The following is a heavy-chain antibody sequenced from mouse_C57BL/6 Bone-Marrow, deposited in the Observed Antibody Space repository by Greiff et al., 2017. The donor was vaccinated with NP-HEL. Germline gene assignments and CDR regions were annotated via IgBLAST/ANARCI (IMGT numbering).Heavy chain of an antibody. D-gene: IGHD1-1*01. Sequence: QVQLQQPGAELVKPGASVKLSCKASGYTFTSYWMHWVKQRPGRGLEWIGRIDPNSGGTKYNEEFKSKATLTVDKPSSTAYMQLSSLTSEDSAVYYCARGRRDYYGSSPWFAYWGQGTLVTVSA. CDR3: ARGRRDYYGSSPWFAY. CDR2: IDPNSGGT. V-gene: IGHV1-72*01. J-gene: IGHJ3*01. CDR1: GYTFTSYW.